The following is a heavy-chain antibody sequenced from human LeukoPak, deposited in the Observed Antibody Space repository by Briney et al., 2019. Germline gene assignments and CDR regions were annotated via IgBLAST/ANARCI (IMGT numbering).Heavy chain of an antibody. Sequence: GGSLRLSCAASGLTFSSYWMRWVRQAPGKGLVWVSRINSDGSSTSYADSVKRRFTISRDNAKNTLYLQMNSLRAEDTAVYYCARRSSGSPPYYFGYWGQGTLVTVSS. V-gene: IGHV3-74*01. J-gene: IGHJ4*02. CDR3: ARRSSGSPPYYFGY. CDR1: GLTFSSYW. CDR2: INSDGSST. D-gene: IGHD1-26*01.